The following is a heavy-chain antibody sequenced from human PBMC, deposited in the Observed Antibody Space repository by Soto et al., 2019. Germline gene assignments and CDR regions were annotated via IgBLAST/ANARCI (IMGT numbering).Heavy chain of an antibody. D-gene: IGHD2-15*01. CDR1: GFSLSTSGVG. J-gene: IGHJ4*02. V-gene: IGHV2-5*02. Sequence: QITLKESGPTLVKPTQTLTLTCTISGFSLSTSGVGVGWIRQPPGKALEWLALIYWDDVQRYSPSLKTRLTITKDTSRNQVVLTMTNMDLVDTATYYCAHSPCSGGTCYLFDYWGQGTLVTVSS. CDR3: AHSPCSGGTCYLFDY. CDR2: IYWDDVQ.